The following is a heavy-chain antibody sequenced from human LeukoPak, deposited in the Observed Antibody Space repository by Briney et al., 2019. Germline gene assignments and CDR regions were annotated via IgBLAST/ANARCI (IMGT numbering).Heavy chain of an antibody. V-gene: IGHV4-31*03. J-gene: IGHJ6*03. CDR1: GGSISSGGYY. CDR2: IYYSGST. Sequence: PSETLSLTCTVSGGSISSGGYYWSWIRQHPGKGLEWIGYIYYSGSTYYNPSLKSRVTISVDTSKNQFSLKLSSVTAADTAVYYCAREIRMPSPTSYYYYMDVWGKGTTVTVSS. CDR3: AREIRMPSPTSYYYYMDV. D-gene: IGHD1/OR15-1a*01.